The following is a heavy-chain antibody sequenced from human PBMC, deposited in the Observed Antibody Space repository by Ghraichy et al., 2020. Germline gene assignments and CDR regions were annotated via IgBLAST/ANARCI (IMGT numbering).Heavy chain of an antibody. CDR2: IYYSGST. J-gene: IGHJ4*02. Sequence: SETLSLTCTVSGGSISSYYWSWIRQPPGKGLEWIGYIYYSGSTNYNPSLKSRVTISVDTSKNQFSLKLSSVTAADTAVYYCARGLVGAGYWGQGTLVTVSS. CDR1: GGSISSYY. CDR3: ARGLVGAGY. D-gene: IGHD1-26*01. V-gene: IGHV4-59*01.